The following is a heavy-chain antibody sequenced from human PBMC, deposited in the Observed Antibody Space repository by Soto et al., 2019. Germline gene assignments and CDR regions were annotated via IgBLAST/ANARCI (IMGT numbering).Heavy chain of an antibody. Sequence: QVRLVQSGAEVKKPGSSVKVSCKGSGGTFTSYIITWVREAPGQGLEWIGGIVPKFATTNYAQTFRGRLTLTADEPTIMVYMELSNLRSEDTGVYYCSRGRDGRFGSHYLGRDGWGQGTTVTVS. J-gene: IGHJ6*02. CDR1: GGTFTSYI. D-gene: IGHD1-26*01. CDR2: IVPKFATT. CDR3: SRGRDGRFGSHYLGRDG. V-gene: IGHV1-69*12.